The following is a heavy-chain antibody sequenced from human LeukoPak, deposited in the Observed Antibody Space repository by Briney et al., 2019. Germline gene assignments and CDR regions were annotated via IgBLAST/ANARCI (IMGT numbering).Heavy chain of an antibody. CDR1: GFTFSSYG. V-gene: IGHV3-33*06. Sequence: PGGSLRLSCAASGFTFSSYGMHWVRQAPGKGLEWVAVIWYDGSNKYYADSVNGRFTISRDNSKNTLYLQMNSLRAEDTAVYYCAKDLTYSSGPEFDYWGQGTLVTVSS. CDR2: IWYDGSNK. CDR3: AKDLTYSSGPEFDY. D-gene: IGHD6-19*01. J-gene: IGHJ4*02.